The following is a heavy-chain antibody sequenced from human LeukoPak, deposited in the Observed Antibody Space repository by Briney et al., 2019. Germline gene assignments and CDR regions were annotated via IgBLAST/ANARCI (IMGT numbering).Heavy chain of an antibody. CDR1: GGSISSYY. Sequence: PSETLSLTCTVPGGSISSYYWSWIRQPPGKGLEWIGYIYCSGSTNYNPSLKSRVTISVDTSKNQFSLKLSSVTAADTAVYYCARDHPVVAAKDYYYYGMDVWGQGTTATVSS. CDR3: ARDHPVVAAKDYYYYGMDV. CDR2: IYCSGST. D-gene: IGHD2-15*01. J-gene: IGHJ6*02. V-gene: IGHV4-59*01.